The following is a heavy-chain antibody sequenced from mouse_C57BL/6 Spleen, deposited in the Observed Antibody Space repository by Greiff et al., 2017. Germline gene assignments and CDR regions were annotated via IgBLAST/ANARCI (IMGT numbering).Heavy chain of an antibody. J-gene: IGHJ4*01. CDR2: ISSGSSNI. CDR3: SRAYYWSCEAMDY. D-gene: IGHD1-1*01. CDR1: GFTFRDYG. V-gene: IGHV5-17*01. Sequence: EVKLVESGGGLVKPGGSLKISCEASGFTFRDYGMHWVSPAPEKGLEWVAYISSGSSNIYYTDTVTGRFTISSDNTKHTLFLPMPSLRSKDTAMCDCSRAYYWSCEAMDYWGQGTSVTVSS.